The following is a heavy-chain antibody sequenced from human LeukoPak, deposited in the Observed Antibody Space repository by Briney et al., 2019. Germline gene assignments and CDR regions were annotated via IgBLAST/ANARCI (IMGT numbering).Heavy chain of an antibody. V-gene: IGHV3-74*01. CDR3: ARDYDSSGYYPRAAFDI. J-gene: IGHJ3*02. CDR1: GFTFSSYW. CDR2: INSDGSST. D-gene: IGHD3-22*01. Sequence: PGGSLRLSCAASGFTFSSYWMHWVRQAPGKGLVWVSRINSDGSSTSYADSVKGRFTISRDNAKNTLYLQMNSLRAEDTAVCYCARDYDSSGYYPRAAFDIWGQGTMVTVSS.